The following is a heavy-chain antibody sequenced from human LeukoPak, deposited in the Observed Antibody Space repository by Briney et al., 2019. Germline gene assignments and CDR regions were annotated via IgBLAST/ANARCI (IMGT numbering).Heavy chain of an antibody. Sequence: GESLKISCKGSGYSSTNYCIGWVRQMPGKGLEWMGIIYPGDSDTRYSPSFQGQVTISADKSISTAYLQWSSLKASDTAMYYCARNYYDSSGYYYVALGSFDYWGQGTLVTVSS. CDR1: GYSSTNYC. CDR2: IYPGDSDT. J-gene: IGHJ4*02. D-gene: IGHD3-22*01. V-gene: IGHV5-51*01. CDR3: ARNYYDSSGYYYVALGSFDY.